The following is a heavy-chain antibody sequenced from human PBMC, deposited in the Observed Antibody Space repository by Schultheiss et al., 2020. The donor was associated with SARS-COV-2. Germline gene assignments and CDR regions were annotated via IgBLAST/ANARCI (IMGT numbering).Heavy chain of an antibody. V-gene: IGHV3-20*04. CDR1: GLTFDDDA. CDR2: INWNGGST. D-gene: IGHD2-2*01. J-gene: IGHJ6*02. Sequence: GGSLRLSCAASGLTFDDDAMHWVRQAPGKGLEWVSGINWNGGSTGYADSVKGRFTISRDNAKNSLYLQMNSLRAEDTAVYYCARDRFNWVPAAIVGYYYYGMDVWGQGTTVTVSS. CDR3: ARDRFNWVPAAIVGYYYYGMDV.